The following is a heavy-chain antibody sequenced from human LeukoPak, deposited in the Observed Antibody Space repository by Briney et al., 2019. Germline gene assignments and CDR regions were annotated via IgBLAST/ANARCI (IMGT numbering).Heavy chain of an antibody. Sequence: ASVKVSCKASGYTFTGYYMHWVRQAPGQGLEWMGWINPNSGGTNYAQKFQGRVTMTRDTSISTAYMELSRLRSDDTAVYYCAREYSSGWNDAFDIWGQGTMVTVSS. V-gene: IGHV1-2*02. J-gene: IGHJ3*02. CDR1: GYTFTGYY. D-gene: IGHD6-19*01. CDR2: INPNSGGT. CDR3: AREYSSGWNDAFDI.